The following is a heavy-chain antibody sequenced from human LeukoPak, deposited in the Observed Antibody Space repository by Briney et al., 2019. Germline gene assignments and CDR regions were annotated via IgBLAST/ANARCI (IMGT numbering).Heavy chain of an antibody. J-gene: IGHJ4*02. CDR3: AKGEGTRFTFDY. V-gene: IGHV1-24*01. Sequence: GASVKVSCKVSGYTLTDFSMPWVRQAPGKGLEWMGSIVPEDGVTNYAQKFQGRVTMTADKSTNTAYMELSSLRSEDMAFYYCAKGEGTRFTFDYWGQGALVGVSS. D-gene: IGHD3-10*02. CDR1: GYTLTDFS. CDR2: IVPEDGVT.